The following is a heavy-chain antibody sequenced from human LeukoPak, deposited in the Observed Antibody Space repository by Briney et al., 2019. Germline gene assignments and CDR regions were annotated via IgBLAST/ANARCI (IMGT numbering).Heavy chain of an antibody. J-gene: IGHJ2*01. CDR3: AREYSFADCGGDCYSLNWYFDL. CDR1: GGTFSSYA. Sequence: GASVKVSCKASGGTFSSYAISWVRQAPGQGLEWVGRIIPILGIANYAQKFQGRVTITADKSTSTAYMELSSLRSGDTAVYYCAREYSFADCGGDCYSLNWYFDLWGRGTLVTVSS. V-gene: IGHV1-69*04. CDR2: IIPILGIA. D-gene: IGHD2-21*02.